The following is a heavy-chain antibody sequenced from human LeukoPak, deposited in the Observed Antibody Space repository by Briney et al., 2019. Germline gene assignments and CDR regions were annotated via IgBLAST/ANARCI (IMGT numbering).Heavy chain of an antibody. CDR3: VKDRANWNYVLDY. CDR2: ISSNGGST. V-gene: IGHV3-64D*06. D-gene: IGHD1-7*01. J-gene: IGHJ4*02. CDR1: GFTFSSDA. Sequence: GGSLRLSCSASGFTFSSDAMHCVRQAPGKGLEYVSAISSNGGSTYYADSVKGRFTISRDNSKNTLYLQMSSLRAEDTAVYYCVKDRANWNYVLDYWGQGTLVTVSS.